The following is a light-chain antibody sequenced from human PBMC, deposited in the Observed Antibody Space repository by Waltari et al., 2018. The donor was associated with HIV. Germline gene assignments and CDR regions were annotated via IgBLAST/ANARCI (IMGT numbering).Light chain of an antibody. CDR1: QSLAHSDGNTY. CDR2: KVS. V-gene: IGKV2-30*02. J-gene: IGKJ4*01. Sequence: DVVMTQSPLSLPVTLGQPASISCRSSQSLAHSDGNTYLNWFQQRPGQSPRHLIYKVSNRDSGVPDRFSGSGSGTDFTLKISRVEAEDVGVYYCMQGTYWPLTFGGGTKVEIK. CDR3: MQGTYWPLT.